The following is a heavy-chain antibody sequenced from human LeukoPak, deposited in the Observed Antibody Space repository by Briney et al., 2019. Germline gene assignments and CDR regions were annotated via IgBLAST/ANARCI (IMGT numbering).Heavy chain of an antibody. CDR2: ISYDGSNK. D-gene: IGHD6-19*01. J-gene: IGHJ4*02. CDR3: AKDGGEQWLGLYFDY. Sequence: GGSLRLSCAASGFTFSSYGMHWVRQAPGKGLEWVAVISYDGSNKYYADSVKGRFTISKDNSKNTLYLQMNSLRAEDTAVYNCAKDGGEQWLGLYFDYWGQGTLVTVSS. V-gene: IGHV3-30*18. CDR1: GFTFSSYG.